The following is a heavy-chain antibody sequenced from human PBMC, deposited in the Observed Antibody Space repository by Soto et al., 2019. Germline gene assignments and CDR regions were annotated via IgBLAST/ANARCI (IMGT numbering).Heavy chain of an antibody. CDR3: ARRYGGAFDI. V-gene: IGHV4-59*08. CDR1: GGSISGYY. CDR2: IYYSGST. D-gene: IGHD3-10*01. J-gene: IGHJ3*02. Sequence: SETLSLTCTDSGGSISGYYWAWVRQPPERGLEWIGFIYYSGSTNYNPSLKSRVTISVDTSKNQFSLKLSSVTAADTAVYYCARRYGGAFDIWGQGTMVTVSS.